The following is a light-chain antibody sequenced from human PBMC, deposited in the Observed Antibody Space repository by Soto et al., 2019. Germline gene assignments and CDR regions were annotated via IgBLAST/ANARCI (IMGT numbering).Light chain of an antibody. Sequence: QSALTQPASVSGSPGQWITISCTGTSSDVGGYNYVSWYQQHPGKAPKLMIYDVSNRPSGVSNRFSGSKSVNTASLTISGLQAEDEADYYCSSYTSSSTDVCGTGTKLTVL. J-gene: IGLJ1*01. V-gene: IGLV2-14*01. CDR1: SSDVGGYNY. CDR3: SSYTSSSTDV. CDR2: DVS.